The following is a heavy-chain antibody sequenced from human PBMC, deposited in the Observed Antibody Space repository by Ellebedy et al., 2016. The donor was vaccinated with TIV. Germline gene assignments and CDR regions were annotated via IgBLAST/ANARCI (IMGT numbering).Heavy chain of an antibody. CDR2: INHSGST. D-gene: IGHD6-13*01. CDR1: GGSFSGYY. J-gene: IGHJ4*02. V-gene: IGHV4-34*01. Sequence: SETLSLXXAVYGGSFSGYYWSWIRQPPGKGLEWIGEINHSGSTNYNPSLKSRVTISVDTSKNQFSLKLSSVTAADTAVYYCARSKHNSGYSSSWYVYWGQGTLVTVSS. CDR3: ARSKHNSGYSSSWYVY.